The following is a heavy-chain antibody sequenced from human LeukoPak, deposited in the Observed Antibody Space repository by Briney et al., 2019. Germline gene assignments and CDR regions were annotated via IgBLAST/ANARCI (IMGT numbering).Heavy chain of an antibody. CDR3: ARGRYCSSASCYFDY. CDR1: GFTFSTYS. V-gene: IGHV3-48*02. J-gene: IGHJ4*02. CDR2: ISSSSSTI. D-gene: IGHD2-2*01. Sequence: PGGSLRLSCAASGFTFSTYSMNWVRQAPGKGLEWISYISSSSSTIYYADSVKGRFTISRDNAKNSLYLQMDSLRDEDTAVYYCARGRYCSSASCYFDYWGQGTLVTVSS.